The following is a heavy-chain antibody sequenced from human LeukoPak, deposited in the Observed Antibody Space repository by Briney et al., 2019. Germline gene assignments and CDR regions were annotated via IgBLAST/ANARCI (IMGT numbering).Heavy chain of an antibody. CDR1: GGSISSSSYY. Sequence: PSETLSLTCTVSGGSISSSSYYWGWIRQPPGKGLEWIGSIYYSGSTYYNPSLKSRVTISVDTSKNQFSLKLSSVTAADTAVYYCARGYSSGHYFGLYYFDYWGQGTLVTVSS. J-gene: IGHJ4*02. V-gene: IGHV4-39*07. D-gene: IGHD3-22*01. CDR3: ARGYSSGHYFGLYYFDY. CDR2: IYYSGST.